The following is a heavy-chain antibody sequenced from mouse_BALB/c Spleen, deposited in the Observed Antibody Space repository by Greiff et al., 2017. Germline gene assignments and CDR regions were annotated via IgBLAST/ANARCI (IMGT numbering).Heavy chain of an antibody. J-gene: IGHJ4*01. CDR2: IRNKANGYTT. CDR1: GFTFTDYY. CDR3: ARDPDAMDD. Sequence: EVKLVESGGGLVQPGGSLRFSCATSGFTFTDYYMSWVRQPPGKALEWLGFIRNKANGYTTEYSASVKGRFTISRDNSQSILYLQMNTLGAEDSATYDCARDPDAMDDWGQGTSVTVSS. V-gene: IGHV7-3*02.